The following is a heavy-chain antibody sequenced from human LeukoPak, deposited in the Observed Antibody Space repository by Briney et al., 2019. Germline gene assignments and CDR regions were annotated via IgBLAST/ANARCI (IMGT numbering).Heavy chain of an antibody. CDR2: INPNSGVT. J-gene: IGHJ5*02. Sequence: ASVKVSCKASGYTFTGYYMHWVRQAPGQGLEWMGWINPNSGVTKYAQKFQGRVTMTSDTSISTAYMELSRLRSDDTAVYYCARDFSYCSGGSCYPNWFDPWGQGTLVTVSS. CDR3: ARDFSYCSGGSCYPNWFDP. V-gene: IGHV1-2*02. D-gene: IGHD2-15*01. CDR1: GYTFTGYY.